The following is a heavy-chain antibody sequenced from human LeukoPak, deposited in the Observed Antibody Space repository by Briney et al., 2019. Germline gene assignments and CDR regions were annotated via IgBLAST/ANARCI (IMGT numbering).Heavy chain of an antibody. CDR2: LYSDGNT. J-gene: IGHJ4*02. CDR3: ARGVEPLAANTLAY. Sequence: PGGSLRLSCAASGFTVITNDMTWVRQAPGKGLEWVSVLYSDGNTKYADSVQGRFTISRDNSTNTLYLEMNSLSPDDTAVNYCARGVEPLAANTLAYWGQGTLVTVSS. D-gene: IGHD1-14*01. V-gene: IGHV3-53*01. CDR1: GFTVITND.